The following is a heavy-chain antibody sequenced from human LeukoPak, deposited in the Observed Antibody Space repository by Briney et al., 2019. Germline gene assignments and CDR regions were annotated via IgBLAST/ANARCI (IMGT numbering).Heavy chain of an antibody. Sequence: GGSLRLSCAASGFTFSSYGMSWVRQAPGKGLEWVSAISGSGGSTYYADSVKRRFTISRDNSKNTLYLQMNSLRAEDTAVYYCARDYLSYYYDSSGYSDYWGQGTLVTVSS. CDR1: GFTFSSYG. D-gene: IGHD3-22*01. CDR3: ARDYLSYYYDSSGYSDY. J-gene: IGHJ4*02. CDR2: ISGSGGST. V-gene: IGHV3-23*01.